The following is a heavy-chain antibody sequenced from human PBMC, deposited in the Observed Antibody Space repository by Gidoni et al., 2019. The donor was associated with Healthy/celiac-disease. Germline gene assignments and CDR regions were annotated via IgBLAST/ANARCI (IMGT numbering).Heavy chain of an antibody. D-gene: IGHD2-15*01. J-gene: IGHJ4*02. Sequence: STYYNPSLKSRVTISVDTSKNQFSLKLSSVTAADTAVYYCASPTCSGGSCYGNFDYWGQGTLVTVSS. CDR3: ASPTCSGGSCYGNFDY. V-gene: IGHV4-30-2*04. CDR2: ST.